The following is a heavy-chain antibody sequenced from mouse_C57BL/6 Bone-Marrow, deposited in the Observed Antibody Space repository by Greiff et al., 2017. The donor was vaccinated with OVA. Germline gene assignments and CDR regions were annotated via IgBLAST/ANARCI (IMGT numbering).Heavy chain of an antibody. CDR1: GYAFSSYW. D-gene: IGHD1-1*01. Sequence: QVQLQQSGAELVKPGASVKISCKASGYAFSSYWMNWVKQRPGKGLEWIGQIYPGDGDTNYNGKFKGKATLTADKSSSTAYMQLSSLTSEDSAVYFCAREGDITTVVATGDYWGQGTTLTVSS. CDR2: IYPGDGDT. CDR3: AREGDITTVVATGDY. V-gene: IGHV1-80*01. J-gene: IGHJ2*01.